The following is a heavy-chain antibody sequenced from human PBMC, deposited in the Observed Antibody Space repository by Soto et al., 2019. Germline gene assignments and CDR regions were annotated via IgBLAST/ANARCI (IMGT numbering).Heavy chain of an antibody. V-gene: IGHV4-39*01. CDR1: GYSISSGRSY. D-gene: IGHD3-3*01. CDR3: ASPRQGNYDFLSGYYALDY. Sequence: SESLSLTCAFSGYSISSGRSYGGWVRQPPGKGLEWIVSFYYTGGTYSTYYNPSLKSRVTISVDTSKSQFSLNLRSVTAADTAVYYCASPRQGNYDFLSGYYALDYWGQGTLVTVSS. J-gene: IGHJ4*02. CDR2: FYYTGGT.